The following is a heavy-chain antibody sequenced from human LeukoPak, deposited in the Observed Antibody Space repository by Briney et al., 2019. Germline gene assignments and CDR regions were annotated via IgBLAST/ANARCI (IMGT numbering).Heavy chain of an antibody. CDR1: GFTFSSYA. CDR3: ARAKTSIAARPPDY. V-gene: IGHV3-30-3*01. Sequence: PGGSLRLSCAASGFTFSSYAMHWVRQAPGKGLEWVAVISYDGSNKYYADSVKGRFTISRDNSKNTLYLQMNSLRVEDTAVYYCARAKTSIAARPPDYWGQGTLVTVSS. CDR2: ISYDGSNK. D-gene: IGHD6-6*01. J-gene: IGHJ4*02.